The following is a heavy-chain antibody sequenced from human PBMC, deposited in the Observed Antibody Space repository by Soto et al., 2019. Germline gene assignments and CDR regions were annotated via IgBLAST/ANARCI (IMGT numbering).Heavy chain of an antibody. CDR3: ARVGGFGATTIDY. CDR2: IYYSGST. J-gene: IGHJ4*02. V-gene: IGHV4-30-4*01. Sequence: QLQLQESGPGLVKPSQTLSLTCTVSGGSISSGDYYWSWIRQPPGKGLEWIGYIYYSGSTYYNPSLKSRVTISVDTSKNQFSLKLSSVTAADTAVYYCARVGGFGATTIDYWGKGTLVTVSS. D-gene: IGHD3-10*01. CDR1: GGSISSGDYY.